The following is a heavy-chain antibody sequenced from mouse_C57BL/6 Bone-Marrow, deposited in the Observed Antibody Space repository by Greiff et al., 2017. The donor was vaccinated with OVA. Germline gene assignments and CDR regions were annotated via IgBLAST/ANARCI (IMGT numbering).Heavy chain of an antibody. CDR3: ARDYYGNYGYAMDY. J-gene: IGHJ4*01. D-gene: IGHD2-1*01. Sequence: QVQLQQSGTELVKPGASVKLSCKASGYTFTSYWMHWVKQRPGQGLEWIGEIYPRSGNTYYNEKFKGKATLTADKSSSTAYMELRSLTSEDSAVYFCARDYYGNYGYAMDYWGQGTSVTVSS. V-gene: IGHV1-81*01. CDR1: GYTFTSYW. CDR2: IYPRSGNT.